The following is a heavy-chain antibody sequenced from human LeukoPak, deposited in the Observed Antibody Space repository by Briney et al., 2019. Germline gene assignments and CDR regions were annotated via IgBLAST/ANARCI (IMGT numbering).Heavy chain of an antibody. V-gene: IGHV3-23*01. CDR1: RFTFSIYA. D-gene: IGHD5-12*01. CDR2: ISGSGGST. J-gene: IGHJ4*02. CDR3: AKGQWLPDSRYFDY. Sequence: AGGSLRLSCATSRFTFSIYAMSWVRQAPGKGLEWISTISGSGGSTYYADSVKGRFTISRDNSKNTLYLQMNSLRAEDTAVYYCAKGQWLPDSRYFDYWGQGTLVTVSS.